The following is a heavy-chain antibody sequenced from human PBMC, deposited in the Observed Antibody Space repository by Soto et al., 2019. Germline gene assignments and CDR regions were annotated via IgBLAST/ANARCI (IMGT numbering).Heavy chain of an antibody. J-gene: IGHJ4*02. CDR3: ARLGLSSSSPGY. D-gene: IGHD6-6*01. CDR2: ISYDGSNK. CDR1: GFTFSSYA. V-gene: IGHV3-30-3*01. Sequence: GGSLRLSCAASGFTFSSYAMHWVRQAPGKGLEWVAVISYDGSNKYYADSVKGRFTISRDNSKNTLYLQRNSLRAEDTAVYYCARLGLSSSSPGYWGQGTLVTVSS.